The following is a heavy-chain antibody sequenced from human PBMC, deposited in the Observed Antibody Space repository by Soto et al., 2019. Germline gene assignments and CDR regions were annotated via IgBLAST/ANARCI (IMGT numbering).Heavy chain of an antibody. J-gene: IGHJ4*02. Sequence: EVQLLESGGGLVQPGGSLRLSCAASGFTFSSYAMSWVRQAPGKGLEWVSAISGSGGSTYYADSVKGRFTISRDNSKNTLYLQMNSLRAEDTAVYCCALGITIFGVVSGYFDYWGQGTLVTVSS. D-gene: IGHD3-3*01. CDR2: ISGSGGST. V-gene: IGHV3-23*01. CDR3: ALGITIFGVVSGYFDY. CDR1: GFTFSSYA.